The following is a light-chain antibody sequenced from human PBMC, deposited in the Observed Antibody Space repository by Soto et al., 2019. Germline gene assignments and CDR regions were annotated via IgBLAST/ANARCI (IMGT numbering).Light chain of an antibody. J-gene: IGLJ2*01. V-gene: IGLV1-47*01. Sequence: QLVLTQPPSASGTPGQRVTISCSGSSFNIGSNYVYWYQQLPGTAPKLLIYRNNQRPSGVPDRFSGSKSGTSASLAISGLRSEDEADYYCAAWDDSLVGVVFGGGTKLTVL. CDR1: SFNIGSNY. CDR2: RNN. CDR3: AAWDDSLVGVV.